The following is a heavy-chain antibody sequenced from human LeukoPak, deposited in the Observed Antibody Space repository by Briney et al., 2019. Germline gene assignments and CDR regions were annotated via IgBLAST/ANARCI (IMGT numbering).Heavy chain of an antibody. V-gene: IGHV4-59*01. J-gene: IGHJ2*01. CDR2: ISYTGST. D-gene: IGHD5-18*01. CDR3: ARQGYSYDYDNWYFDL. Sequence: SETLSLTCTVAGDSISSYYWNWIRQPPGKRLEWLGYISYTGSTNYNPSLKSRVTISVDTSKNQLSLRLSSVTAADTAVYYCARQGYSYDYDNWYFDLWGRGTLVTVSS. CDR1: GDSISSYY.